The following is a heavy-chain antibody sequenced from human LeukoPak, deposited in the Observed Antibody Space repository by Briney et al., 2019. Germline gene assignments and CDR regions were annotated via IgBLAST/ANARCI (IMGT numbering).Heavy chain of an antibody. CDR2: ISAYNGNT. Sequence: ASVKVSCKASGYTFTSYGISWVRQAPGQGLEWMGWISAYNGNTNYAQKLQGRVTMTTVTSTSTAYMELRSLRSDDTAVYYCARGKTNIAARPDAYFDYWGQGTLVTVSS. CDR3: ARGKTNIAARPDAYFDY. V-gene: IGHV1-18*01. J-gene: IGHJ4*02. CDR1: GYTFTSYG. D-gene: IGHD6-6*01.